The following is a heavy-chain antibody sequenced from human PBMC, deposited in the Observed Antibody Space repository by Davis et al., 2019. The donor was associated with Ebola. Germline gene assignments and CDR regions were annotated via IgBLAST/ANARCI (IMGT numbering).Heavy chain of an antibody. CDR3: ARDDSGWYKGSAFDI. D-gene: IGHD6-19*01. Sequence: GGSLRLSCAASGFTFSSYAMHWVRQAPGKGLEWVAVIWYDGSNKYYADSVKGRFTISRDNSKNTLYLQMNSLRAEDTAVYYCARDDSGWYKGSAFDIWGQGTMVTVSS. CDR1: GFTFSSYA. CDR2: IWYDGSNK. J-gene: IGHJ3*02. V-gene: IGHV3-33*08.